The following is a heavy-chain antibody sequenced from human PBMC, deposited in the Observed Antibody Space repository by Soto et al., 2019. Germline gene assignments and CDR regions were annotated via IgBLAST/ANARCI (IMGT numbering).Heavy chain of an antibody. D-gene: IGHD2-2*01. CDR3: ARWIASWSAFDCFDY. CDR1: GVSLSSSRYY. J-gene: IGHJ4*02. V-gene: IGHV4-39*01. CDR2: IYYSGST. Sequence: SETLSLTCTVSGVSLSSSRYYWGWIRQPPGKGLEWIGSIYYSGSTHYNPSLKSRVTISVDTSKNQFSLKLSSVTAAETAVYYCARWIASWSAFDCFDYWGQGTLVTVSS.